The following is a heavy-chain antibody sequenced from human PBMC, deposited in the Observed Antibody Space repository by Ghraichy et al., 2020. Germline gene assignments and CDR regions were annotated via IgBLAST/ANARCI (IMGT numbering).Heavy chain of an antibody. V-gene: IGHV3-48*04. CDR1: GFTFSSYS. D-gene: IGHD2-2*02. CDR2: ISSSSSTI. CDR3: ARLSYCSSTSCYREFDY. Sequence: GGSLRLSCAASGFTFSSYSMNWVRQAPGKGLEWVSYISSSSSTIYYADSVKGRFTISRDNAKNSLYLQMNSLRAEDTAVYYCARLSYCSSTSCYREFDYWGQGTLVTVSS. J-gene: IGHJ4*02.